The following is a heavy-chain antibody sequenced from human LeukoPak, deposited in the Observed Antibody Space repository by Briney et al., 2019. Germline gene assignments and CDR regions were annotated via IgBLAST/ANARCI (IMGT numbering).Heavy chain of an antibody. CDR1: GCSISRGSYY. CDR3: ARFPGDSYGPHFDY. Sequence: PSRTLSLTCTVSGCSISRGSYYWSWLRQPAGKGLECIARIYTSGSTNYNPSLKSRVTISVDTFKNQFSLKLSSVTAADTAVYYCARFPGDSYGPHFDYWGQGTLVTVSS. D-gene: IGHD5-18*01. CDR2: IYTSGST. J-gene: IGHJ4*02. V-gene: IGHV4-61*02.